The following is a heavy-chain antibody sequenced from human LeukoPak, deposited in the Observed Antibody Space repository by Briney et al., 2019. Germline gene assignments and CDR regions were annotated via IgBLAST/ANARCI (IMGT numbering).Heavy chain of an antibody. CDR3: VKESPHWTVTPGD. J-gene: IGHJ4*02. CDR2: IDGGAVKT. Sequence: PGGSLRLSCIASGFRFDAFTIGWVRQAPGKGLVWVSGIDGGAVKTYFADSVKGRFTTSRDNSKNTVHLQMNSLRAEDTGVYYCVKESPHWTVTPGDWGQGTLVIVSS. V-gene: IGHV3-23*01. D-gene: IGHD4-17*01. CDR1: GFRFDAFT.